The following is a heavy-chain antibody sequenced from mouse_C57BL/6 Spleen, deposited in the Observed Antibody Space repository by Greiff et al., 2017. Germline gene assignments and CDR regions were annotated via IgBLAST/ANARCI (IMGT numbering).Heavy chain of an antibody. J-gene: IGHJ4*01. CDR2: INPSTGGT. CDR3: ARPTVVAPRAMDY. CDR1: GYSFTGYY. D-gene: IGHD1-1*01. V-gene: IGHV1-42*01. Sequence: EVQLQQSGPELVKPGASVKISCKASGYSFTGYYMNWVKQSPEKSLEWIREINPSTGGTTYNQKFKAKATLTVDKSSSTAYMQLKRLTSEDSAVYYCARPTVVAPRAMDYWGQGTSVTVSS.